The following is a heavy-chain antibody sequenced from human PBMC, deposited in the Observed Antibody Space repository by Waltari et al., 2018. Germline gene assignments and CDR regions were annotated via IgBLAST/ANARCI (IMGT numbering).Heavy chain of an antibody. CDR1: GFSFSAYW. J-gene: IGHJ4*02. Sequence: EVQLVESGGGLVQPGGSLRLSCAASGFSFSAYWMHWVRQSPGKGLEWGTRIDENGISSTYVDSVQGRFTTSRDNAKNTLYLQMNSLRAEDSAVYYCTRDLYRGSDHWGRGTLVSVSS. CDR2: IDENGISS. D-gene: IGHD3-10*01. CDR3: TRDLYRGSDH. V-gene: IGHV3-74*01.